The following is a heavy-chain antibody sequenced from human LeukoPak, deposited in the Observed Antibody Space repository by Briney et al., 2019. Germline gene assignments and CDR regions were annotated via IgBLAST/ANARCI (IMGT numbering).Heavy chain of an antibody. CDR3: ATPRMNYYGSGSHYSYYYLDV. CDR2: VIPHSGTA. Sequence: SVKVSCKASGGAFTRAAVSWVRQAPGQGLGWMGGVIPHSGTADYAQKFRGRVTLTADASTSTADMELNSLTSEDTAVYYCATPRMNYYGSGSHYSYYYLDVWGSGTAVTVSS. V-gene: IGHV1-69*01. D-gene: IGHD3-10*01. CDR1: GGAFTRAA. J-gene: IGHJ6*03.